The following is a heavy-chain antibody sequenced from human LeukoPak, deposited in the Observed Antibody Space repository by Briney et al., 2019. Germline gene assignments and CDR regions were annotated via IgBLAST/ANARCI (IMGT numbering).Heavy chain of an antibody. D-gene: IGHD6-6*01. CDR1: GGSISSSSYY. Sequence: PSETLSLTCTVSGGSISSSSYYWGWFRQTPGKGLEWVAKIKADGGEKDHVASVKGRFTISRDNAKNSLYLQMNSLRVEDTAVYYCARGGAARPDFWGQGTLVTVPS. CDR2: IKADGGEK. J-gene: IGHJ4*02. V-gene: IGHV3-7*01. CDR3: ARGGAARPDF.